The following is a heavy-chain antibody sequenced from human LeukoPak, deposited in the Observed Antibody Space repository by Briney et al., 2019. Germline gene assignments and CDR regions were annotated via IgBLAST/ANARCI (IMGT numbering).Heavy chain of an antibody. V-gene: IGHV3-53*01. J-gene: IGHJ4*02. CDR2: IYSGGST. CDR1: GFTVSSNY. Sequence: PGGSLRLSCAASGFTVSSNYMSWVRQAPGKGLERVSVIYSGGSTYYADSVKGRFTISRDNSKNTLYLQMNSLRAEDTAVYYCARDSRGSDYLDYWGQGTLVTVSS. D-gene: IGHD3-10*01. CDR3: ARDSRGSDYLDY.